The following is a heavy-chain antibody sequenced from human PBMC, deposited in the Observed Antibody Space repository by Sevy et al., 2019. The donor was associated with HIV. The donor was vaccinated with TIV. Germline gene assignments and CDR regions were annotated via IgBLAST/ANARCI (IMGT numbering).Heavy chain of an antibody. D-gene: IGHD3-22*01. CDR1: GFTFTEFV. CDR3: AKDVVGGYYDSSGYSDH. Sequence: GGSLRLSCAASGFTFTEFVMSWVLQAPGKGLEWVSTINSGGGSTYYADSVKGRFTISRDNSQNTLDLQMNSLRAEDTAVYYCAKDVVGGYYDSSGYSDHWGQGTLVTVSS. V-gene: IGHV3-23*01. CDR2: INSGGGST. J-gene: IGHJ4*02.